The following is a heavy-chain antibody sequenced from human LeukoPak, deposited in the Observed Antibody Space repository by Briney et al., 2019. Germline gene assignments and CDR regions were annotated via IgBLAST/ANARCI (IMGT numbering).Heavy chain of an antibody. D-gene: IGHD6-25*01. CDR2: ISGSGAST. J-gene: IGHJ4*02. CDR3: AKGVSGYVPGY. V-gene: IGHV3-23*01. CDR1: GFTFSSYW. Sequence: GGSLRLSCAASGFTFSSYWMHWVRRAPGKGLEWVSAISGSGASTYYADSVKGRFTISRDNSKNTLYLQINSLRAEGTAVYHCAKGVSGYVPGYWGQGTLVTVSS.